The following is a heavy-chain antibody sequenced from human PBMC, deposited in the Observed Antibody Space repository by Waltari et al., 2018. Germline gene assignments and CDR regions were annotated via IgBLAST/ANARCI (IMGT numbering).Heavy chain of an antibody. V-gene: IGHV3-53*01. CDR3: ARATNWVLEAFDL. D-gene: IGHD1-1*01. CDR2: IFTSCST. Sequence: ELQVVESGGGLIQPGASLRLSCAASGFTVSSTSMAWVRQAPGKGPEWVSVIFTSCSTYHADSVKGRFTISRDKSENTVHLQMKNLTAEDTALYYCARATNWVLEAFDLWGQGTMVTVSP. CDR1: GFTVSSTS. J-gene: IGHJ3*01.